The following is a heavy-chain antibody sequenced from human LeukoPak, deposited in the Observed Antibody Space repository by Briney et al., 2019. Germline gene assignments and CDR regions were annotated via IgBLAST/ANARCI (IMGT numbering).Heavy chain of an antibody. D-gene: IGHD2-21*02. Sequence: ASVKVSCKVSGYTLTELSMHWVRQAPGKGLEWMGGFDPEDGETIYAQKFQGRVTMTEDTSTDTAYMELSSLRSEDTAVYYCATDGPYRGGDCYSYRFDYWGQGTLVTVSS. CDR1: GYTLTELS. CDR2: FDPEDGET. CDR3: ATDGPYRGGDCYSYRFDY. J-gene: IGHJ4*02. V-gene: IGHV1-24*01.